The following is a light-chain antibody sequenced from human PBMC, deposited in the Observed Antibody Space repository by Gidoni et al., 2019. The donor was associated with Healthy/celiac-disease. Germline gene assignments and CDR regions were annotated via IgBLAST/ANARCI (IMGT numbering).Light chain of an antibody. CDR3: QQRSNWPGT. CDR2: DAS. J-gene: IGKJ1*01. Sequence: EIVLTQSPANLSLSPGERATLSCRASQSVSSYLAWYQQKPGQAPRLLIYDASNRATGIPARFSGSGSGTDFTLTISSLEPEDFAVYYCQQRSNWPGTFGQGTKVEIK. V-gene: IGKV3-11*01. CDR1: QSVSSY.